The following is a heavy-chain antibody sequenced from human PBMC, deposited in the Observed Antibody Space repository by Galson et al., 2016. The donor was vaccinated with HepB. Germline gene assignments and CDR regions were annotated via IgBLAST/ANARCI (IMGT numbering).Heavy chain of an antibody. CDR3: ASDRSVGSDLYYYLDY. CDR1: GLTFSRSA. J-gene: IGHJ4*02. CDR2: ISSSSAYI. D-gene: IGHD3-16*01. V-gene: IGHV3-21*05. Sequence: CAASGLTFSRSAMNWVRQAPGKGLEWISYISSSSAYIHYADSVKGRFTISRDHAKNSVFLHMRSLRAEDTAVYFCASDRSVGSDLYYYLDYWGQGTQVAVSS.